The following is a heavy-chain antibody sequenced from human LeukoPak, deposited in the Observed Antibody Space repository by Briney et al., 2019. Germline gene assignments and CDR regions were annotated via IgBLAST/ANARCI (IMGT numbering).Heavy chain of an antibody. D-gene: IGHD6-19*01. Sequence: SETLSLTCTVSGGSISSSSYYWGWIRQPPGKGLEWIGSIYYSGSTYYNPSLKSRVTISVDTSKNQFSLKLSSVTAADTAVYYCARLVDSGGWYGLRGYYFDYWGQGTLVTVSS. CDR3: ARLVDSGGWYGLRGYYFDY. J-gene: IGHJ4*02. V-gene: IGHV4-39*01. CDR2: IYYSGST. CDR1: GGSISSSSYY.